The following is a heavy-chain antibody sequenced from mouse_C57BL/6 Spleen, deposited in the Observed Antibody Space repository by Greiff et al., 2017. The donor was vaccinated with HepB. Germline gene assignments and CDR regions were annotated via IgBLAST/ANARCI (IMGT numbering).Heavy chain of an antibody. CDR3: ARPSWGYAMDY. CDR2: ISSGSSTI. D-gene: IGHD3-1*01. Sequence: DVKLVESGGGLVKPGGSLKLSCAASGFTFSDYGMHWVRQAPEKGLEWVAYISSGSSTIYYADTVKGRFTISRDNAKNTLFLQMTSLRSEDTAMYYCARPSWGYAMDYWGQGTSVTVSS. CDR1: GFTFSDYG. J-gene: IGHJ4*01. V-gene: IGHV5-17*01.